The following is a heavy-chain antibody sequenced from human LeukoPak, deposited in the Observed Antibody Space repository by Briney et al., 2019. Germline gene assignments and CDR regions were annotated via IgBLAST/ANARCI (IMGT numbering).Heavy chain of an antibody. D-gene: IGHD6-13*01. CDR3: AKLDDIAGLDY. CDR1: GFTFSSYE. V-gene: IGHV3-48*03. J-gene: IGHJ4*02. Sequence: GGSLRLSCAASGFTFSSYEMIWVRQAPGKGLEWVSYITSTGSGIYYADSVKGRFAISRDNAKNSLNLQMNSLRAEDTAIYYCAKLDDIAGLDYWGQGTLVTVSS. CDR2: ITSTGSGI.